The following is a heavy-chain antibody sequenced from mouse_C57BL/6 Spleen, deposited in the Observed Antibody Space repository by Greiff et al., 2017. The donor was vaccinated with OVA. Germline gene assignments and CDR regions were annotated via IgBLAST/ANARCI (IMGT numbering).Heavy chain of an antibody. CDR1: GYTFTSYW. Sequence: QVQLQQPGAELVKPGASVKLSCKASGYTFTSYWMHWVNQRPGQGLEWIGMIHPNSGSTNYNEKFKSKATLTVDKSSSTAYMQLSSLTSEDSAVYYCARGLLRGYFDYWGQGTTLTVSS. CDR3: ARGLLRGYFDY. J-gene: IGHJ2*01. CDR2: IHPNSGST. V-gene: IGHV1-64*01. D-gene: IGHD3-1*01.